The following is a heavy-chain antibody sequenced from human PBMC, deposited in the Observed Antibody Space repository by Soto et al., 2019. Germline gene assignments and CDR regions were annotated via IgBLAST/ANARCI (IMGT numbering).Heavy chain of an antibody. CDR2: IYYSGST. CDR1: GGSISSYY. J-gene: IGHJ6*02. Sequence: SETLSLTCTVSGGSISSYYWSWIRQPPGKGLEWIGYIYYSGSTNYNPSLKSRVTISVDTSKNQFSLKLSSVTAADTAVYYCAREHIAVAATGVFYYYGMDVWGQGTTVTVSS. CDR3: AREHIAVAATGVFYYYGMDV. V-gene: IGHV4-59*01. D-gene: IGHD6-19*01.